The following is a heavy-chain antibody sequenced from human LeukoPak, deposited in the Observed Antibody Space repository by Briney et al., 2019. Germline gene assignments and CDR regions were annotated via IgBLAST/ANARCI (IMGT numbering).Heavy chain of an antibody. V-gene: IGHV4-39*07. J-gene: IGHJ5*02. CDR3: ARGRIVVVPAAIYWFDP. Sequence: SETLSLTCTVSGGSISSSSYYWGWIRQPPGKGLEWIGSVYHSGSTYYKPSLKSRVTILVDTSKNQFSLKLTSVTAADTAVYYCARGRIVVVPAAIYWFDPWGQGTLVTVSS. CDR1: GGSISSSSYY. D-gene: IGHD2-2*01. CDR2: VYHSGST.